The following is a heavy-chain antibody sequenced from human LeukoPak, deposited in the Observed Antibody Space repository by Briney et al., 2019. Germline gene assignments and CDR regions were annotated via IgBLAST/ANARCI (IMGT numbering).Heavy chain of an antibody. J-gene: IGHJ3*02. Sequence: SETLSLTCTVSGGPISSYYWSWIRQPPGKGLEWIGYIYYSGSTNYNPSLKSRVTISVDTSKNQFSLKLSSVTAADTAVYYCARVGGDGAFDIWGQGTMVTVSS. CDR1: GGPISSYY. D-gene: IGHD2-21*02. CDR3: ARVGGDGAFDI. CDR2: IYYSGST. V-gene: IGHV4-59*01.